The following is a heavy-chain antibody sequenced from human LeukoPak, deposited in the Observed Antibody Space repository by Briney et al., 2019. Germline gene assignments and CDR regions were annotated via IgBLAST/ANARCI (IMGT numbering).Heavy chain of an antibody. CDR2: IYHSGST. CDR1: GGSISSGGYY. V-gene: IGHV4-30-2*01. D-gene: IGHD1-26*01. J-gene: IGHJ4*02. Sequence: PSQTLSLTCTVSGGSISSGGYYWSWIRQPPGKGLEWIGYIYHSGSTYYNPSLKSRVTISVDRSKNQFSLKLSSVTAADTAVYYCARDQGPVGATDYWGQGTLVTVSS. CDR3: ARDQGPVGATDY.